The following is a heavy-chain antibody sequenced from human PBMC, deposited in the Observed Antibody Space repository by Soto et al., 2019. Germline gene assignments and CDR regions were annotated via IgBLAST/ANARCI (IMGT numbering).Heavy chain of an antibody. Sequence: ASVKVSCKVSGYTLTELSMHWVRQAPGKGLEWMGGFDPEDGETIYAQKFQGRVTMTEDTSTDTAYMELSSLRSEDTAVYYCATSRSVDFGVGPSFDYWGQGTLVTVSS. J-gene: IGHJ4*02. CDR2: FDPEDGET. CDR3: ATSRSVDFGVGPSFDY. CDR1: GYTLTELS. D-gene: IGHD3-3*01. V-gene: IGHV1-24*01.